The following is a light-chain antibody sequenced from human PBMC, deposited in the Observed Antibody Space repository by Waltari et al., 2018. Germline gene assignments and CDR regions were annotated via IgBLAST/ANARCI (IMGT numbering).Light chain of an antibody. V-gene: IGKV3-20*01. CDR1: QTVRTTY. CDR3: QQYDISPLT. J-gene: IGKJ4*01. CDR2: GAS. Sequence: EIALTQSPGTLSLSPGHRATLSCRASQTVRTTYFALYQQKPGQAPTLLTYGASSSATGIPDRFSGSGSGTDFSLTISSLEPEDFAVYYCQQYDISPLTFGGVTKVEIK.